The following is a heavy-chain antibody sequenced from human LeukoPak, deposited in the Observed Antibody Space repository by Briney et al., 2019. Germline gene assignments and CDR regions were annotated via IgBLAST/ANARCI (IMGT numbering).Heavy chain of an antibody. CDR1: GFTVSSNY. D-gene: IGHD6-19*01. V-gene: IGHV3-53*01. CDR2: IYSGGST. CDR3: ARASGWYPGYYYYMDV. J-gene: IGHJ6*03. Sequence: PGGSLRLSCAASGFTVSSNYMSWVRQAPGKGLEWVSVIYSGGSTYYADSVKGRFTISRDNSKNTLYLQMNSLRAEDTAVYYCARASGWYPGYYYYMDVWGXXXXVTVSS.